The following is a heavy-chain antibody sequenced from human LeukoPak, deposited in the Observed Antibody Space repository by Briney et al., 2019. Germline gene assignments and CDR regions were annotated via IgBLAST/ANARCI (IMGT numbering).Heavy chain of an antibody. D-gene: IGHD3-10*01. CDR3: ARRRVTFVRGVDITSYYFDY. V-gene: IGHV3-20*04. J-gene: IGHJ4*02. CDR2: INWNGGST. CDR1: GFTFDDYG. Sequence: GGSLRLSCAASGFTFDDYGMSWVRHVPGKGLEWVSGINWNGGSTGYADSVKGRFTISRDNAKNSLYLQMNSLRAEDTALYYCARRRVTFVRGVDITSYYFDYWGQGTLVTVSS.